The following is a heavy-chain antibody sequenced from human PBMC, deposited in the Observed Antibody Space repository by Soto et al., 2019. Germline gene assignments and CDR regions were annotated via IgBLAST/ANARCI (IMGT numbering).Heavy chain of an antibody. D-gene: IGHD3-3*01. J-gene: IGHJ6*03. CDR3: ARGDYDFWSGYSGYMDV. CDR1: GGSISSSNW. Sequence: PSETLSLTCAVSGGSISSSNWWSWVRQPPGKGLEWIGEIYHSGSTNYNPSLKSRVTISVDKSKNQFSLKLSSVTAADTAVYYCARGDYDFWSGYSGYMDVWGKGTTVTVSS. CDR2: IYHSGST. V-gene: IGHV4-4*02.